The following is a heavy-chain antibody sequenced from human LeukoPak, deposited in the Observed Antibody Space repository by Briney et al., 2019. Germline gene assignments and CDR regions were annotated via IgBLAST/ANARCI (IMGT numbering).Heavy chain of an antibody. J-gene: IGHJ4*02. Sequence: SETLSLTCTVSGVSISSYYWSWIRQPPGKGLEWIGYIFYSGNTIYNPSLRSRVTISADTSKNHFSLRLRSVTAADTAVYYCARLAAISGSDYPDDWGQGTLVPVSS. V-gene: IGHV4-59*08. CDR3: ARLAAISGSDYPDD. CDR2: IFYSGNT. D-gene: IGHD1-26*01. CDR1: GVSISSYY.